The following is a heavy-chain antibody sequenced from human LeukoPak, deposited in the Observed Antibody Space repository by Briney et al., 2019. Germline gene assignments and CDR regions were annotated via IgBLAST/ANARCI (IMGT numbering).Heavy chain of an antibody. Sequence: PGGSLRLSCAASGFTFSSYSMNWVRQAPGKGLEWVSYISSSGSTIYYADSVKGRFTISRDNAKNSLYLQMNSLRAEDTAVYYCARAPLGVVDADYWGQGTLVTVSS. CDR3: ARAPLGVVDADY. CDR2: ISSSGSTI. CDR1: GFTFSSYS. J-gene: IGHJ4*02. D-gene: IGHD3-3*01. V-gene: IGHV3-48*04.